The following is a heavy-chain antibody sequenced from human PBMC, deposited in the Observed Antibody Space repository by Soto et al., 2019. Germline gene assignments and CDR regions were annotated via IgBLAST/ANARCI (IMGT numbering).Heavy chain of an antibody. CDR2: IDPRDSYV. V-gene: IGHV5-10-1*01. CDR3: ARLFCSTTTCDSWFDP. CDR1: GYTFTTFW. Sequence: GESLKISCTGFGYTFTTFWVTWVRQMPGKGLEWMGRIDPRDSYVNYSPSFQGHVTISVDKSISTAYLQWGSLKASDTAMYYCARLFCSTTTCDSWFDPWGQGTLVTVSS. J-gene: IGHJ5*02. D-gene: IGHD2-2*01.